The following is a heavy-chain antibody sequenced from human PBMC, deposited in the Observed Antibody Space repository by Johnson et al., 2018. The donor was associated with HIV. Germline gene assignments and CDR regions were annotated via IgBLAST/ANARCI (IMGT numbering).Heavy chain of an antibody. CDR2: ISWDGANT. CDR1: GFSFDDYA. D-gene: IGHD3-10*01. V-gene: IGHV3-43D*03. J-gene: IGHJ3*02. CDR3: AKDSDTFYFGSGDGFDI. Sequence: VQLVESGGGLVQPGGSLRLSCAASGFSFDDYAMPWVRQTPGKGLEWVALISWDGANTYYGDSVTGRLSISRDNSKKSLYLQMNSLIDEDTAFYYSAKDSDTFYFGSGDGFDIWGQGTMFTVSS.